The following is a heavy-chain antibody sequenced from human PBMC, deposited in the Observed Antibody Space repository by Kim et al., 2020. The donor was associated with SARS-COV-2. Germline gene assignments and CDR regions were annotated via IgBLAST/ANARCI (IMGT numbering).Heavy chain of an antibody. V-gene: IGHV4-59*09. Sequence: NPSHKRRVTITVEPAKNQVSLKLSSVTAADTAVYYCARGSRRAAEYFQHWGQGTLVTVSS. J-gene: IGHJ1*01. CDR3: ARGSRRAAEYFQH.